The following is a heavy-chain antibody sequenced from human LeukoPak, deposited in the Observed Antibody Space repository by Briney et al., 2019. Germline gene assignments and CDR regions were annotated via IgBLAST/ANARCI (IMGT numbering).Heavy chain of an antibody. CDR2: ISSTSTSI. Sequence: PVGSLRLSCAASGFTFSSHTMNWVRQAPGKGLEWVSSISSTSTSIYHADSVKGRFTISRDNTKNSLYLQMDSLRAEDTAVYYCARGFRAFDFWAQGTMVTVSS. V-gene: IGHV3-21*01. CDR3: ARGFRAFDF. CDR1: GFTFSSHT. J-gene: IGHJ3*01.